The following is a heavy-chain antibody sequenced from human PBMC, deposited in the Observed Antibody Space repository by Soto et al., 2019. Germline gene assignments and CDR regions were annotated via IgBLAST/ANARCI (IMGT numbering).Heavy chain of an antibody. CDR1: GGSISSGGYY. J-gene: IGHJ6*02. D-gene: IGHD3-10*01. V-gene: IGHV4-31*03. CDR2: IYYSGST. CDR3: GGITIVRGVPGYYYYGMDV. Sequence: SETLSLTCTVSGGSISSGGYYWSWIRQHPGKGLEWIGYIYYSGSTYYNPSLKSRVTISVDTSKNQFSLKLSSVTAADTAVYYCGGITIVRGVPGYYYYGMDVWGQGTTVTVSS.